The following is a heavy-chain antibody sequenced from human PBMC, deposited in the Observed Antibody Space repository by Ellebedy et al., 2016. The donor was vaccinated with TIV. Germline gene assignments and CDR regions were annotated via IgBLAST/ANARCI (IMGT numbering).Heavy chain of an antibody. D-gene: IGHD3-22*01. CDR3: AKGRGEGSDTSAPRYYFDY. J-gene: IGHJ4*02. Sequence: GESLKISCAASGFSFNSYAMSWVRQAPGKGLEWVSTISSTGSRTYYADSVEGRFIISRDNSKKTLYLQMNSLRAEDTAVYYCAKGRGEGSDTSAPRYYFDYWGLGTLVTVSS. V-gene: IGHV3-23*01. CDR2: ISSTGSRT. CDR1: GFSFNSYA.